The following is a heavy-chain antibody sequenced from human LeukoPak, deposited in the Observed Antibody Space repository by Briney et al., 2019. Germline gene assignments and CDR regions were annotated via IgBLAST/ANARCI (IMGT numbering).Heavy chain of an antibody. CDR3: AKEVRVVINNPAMGY. J-gene: IGHJ4*02. Sequence: ASVKVSCKASGYTFTGYYMHWVRQAPGQGLEWMGWINPNNGVTNYAQKFQGRVTMTRDTSTSTAYMELSRLRSDDTAVYYCAKEVRVVINNPAMGYWGQGTLVTVSS. CDR1: GYTFTGYY. V-gene: IGHV1-2*02. CDR2: INPNNGVT. D-gene: IGHD3-3*01.